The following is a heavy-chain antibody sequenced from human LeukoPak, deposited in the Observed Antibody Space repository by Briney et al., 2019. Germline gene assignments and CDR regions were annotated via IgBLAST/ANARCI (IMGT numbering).Heavy chain of an antibody. D-gene: IGHD1-26*01. CDR2: IYSGGST. J-gene: IGHJ3*02. Sequence: GGSLRLSCAASGFTVSSNYMSWVRQAPGKGLEWVSVIYSGGSTYYADSVKGRLTISRDNSKNTLYLQMNSLRAEDTAVYYCARGEGGDAFDIWGQGTMVTVSS. CDR1: GFTVSSNY. CDR3: ARGEGGDAFDI. V-gene: IGHV3-66*01.